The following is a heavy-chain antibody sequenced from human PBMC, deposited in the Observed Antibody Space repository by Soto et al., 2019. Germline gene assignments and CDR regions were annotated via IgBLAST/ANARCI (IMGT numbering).Heavy chain of an antibody. CDR1: GFTFDSYG. CDR3: AKDLLPNTVTTCGS. V-gene: IGHV3-30*18. D-gene: IGHD4-17*01. J-gene: IGHJ5*02. CDR2: ISSDGNNK. Sequence: QVQLVESGGGVVQPGRSLRLSCVASGFTFDSYGMHWVRQAPGKGLEWVAVISSDGNNKYYADSVKGRFTISRDNFKNTLYLQMSSLRADDTAVYYFAKDLLPNTVTTCGSWGQGTLVTVSS.